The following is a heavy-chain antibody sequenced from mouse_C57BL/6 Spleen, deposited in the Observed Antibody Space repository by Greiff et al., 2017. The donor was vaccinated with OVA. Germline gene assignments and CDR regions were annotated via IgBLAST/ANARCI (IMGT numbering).Heavy chain of an antibody. CDR2: INPSNGCT. CDR3: AREDGNYWYLDV. J-gene: IGHJ1*03. CDR1: GYTFTSYW. D-gene: IGHD2-1*01. Sequence: QVQLQQSGPELVKPGASVKLSCKASGYTFTSYWMHWVKQRPGQGLEWIGNINPSNGCTNYNEKFKNKVTLTVDKSSSTDYMQLSSLTSEDSAVYYCAREDGNYWYLDVWGTGTTVTVSS. V-gene: IGHV1-53*01.